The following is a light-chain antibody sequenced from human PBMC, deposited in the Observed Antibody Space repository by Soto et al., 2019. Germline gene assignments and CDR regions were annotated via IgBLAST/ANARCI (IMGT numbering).Light chain of an antibody. CDR2: GAS. V-gene: IGKV3-20*01. CDR3: QQYGSSPHT. CDR1: QSVSSSY. Sequence: ELVLTKAPGTLSLSPGERATLSCRASQSVSSSYLAWYQHKPGQAPRHLIYGASSRATGIPARFSGSGSGTDFTLTISRLEPEDFAVYYCQQYGSSPHTFGQWTKLEIK. J-gene: IGKJ2*01.